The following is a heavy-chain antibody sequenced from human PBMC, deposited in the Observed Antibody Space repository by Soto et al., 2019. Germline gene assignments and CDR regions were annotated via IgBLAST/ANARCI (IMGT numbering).Heavy chain of an antibody. CDR2: INPNSGGT. Sequence: AAVKLSCKSSGYTFSDYHIHSERQAPGQGLEWMGWINPNSGGTKYAKQFQGGVTMTRDKSITTAYMELSRLRYGDTAVYYCAREPATEKPEGVDFWG. CDR1: GYTFSDYH. J-gene: IGHJ4*01. D-gene: IGHD1-1*01. V-gene: IGHV1-2*02. CDR3: AREPATEKPEGVDF.